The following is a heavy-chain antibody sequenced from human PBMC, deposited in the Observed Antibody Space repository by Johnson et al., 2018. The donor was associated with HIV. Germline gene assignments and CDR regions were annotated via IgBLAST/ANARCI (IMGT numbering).Heavy chain of an antibody. CDR1: GFTFSGSA. CDR2: IRSKANSYAT. V-gene: IGHV3-73*02. Sequence: VQLVESGGGLVQPGGSLKLSCAASGFTFSGSAMHWVRQASGKGLEWVGRIRSKANSYATAYAASVKGRFTISRDDSKNTAYLQMNSLKTEDTAVYYCTRHTGTGDAFDIWGQGKMVTVSS. CDR3: TRHTGTGDAFDI. D-gene: IGHD1-14*01. J-gene: IGHJ3*02.